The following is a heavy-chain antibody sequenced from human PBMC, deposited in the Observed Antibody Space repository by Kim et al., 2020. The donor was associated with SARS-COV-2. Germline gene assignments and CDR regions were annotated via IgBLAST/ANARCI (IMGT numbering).Heavy chain of an antibody. V-gene: IGHV1-69*06. CDR3: ARARIAVAGGWYFDL. CDR2: IIPIFGTA. Sequence: SVKVSCKASGGTFSSYAISWVRQAPGQGLEWMGGIIPIFGTANYAQKFQGRVTITADKSTGTAYMELSSLRSEDTAVYYCARARIAVAGGWYFDLCGRGTLVPVSS. CDR1: GGTFSSYA. J-gene: IGHJ2*01. D-gene: IGHD6-19*01.